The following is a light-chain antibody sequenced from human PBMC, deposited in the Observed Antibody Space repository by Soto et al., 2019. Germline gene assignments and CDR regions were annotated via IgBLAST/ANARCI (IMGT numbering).Light chain of an antibody. CDR2: DAS. CDR3: QQRAKWPLT. Sequence: EIVLTQSPATLSLSPGGRATLSCRASQSVTRYLAWYQQKPGRAPRLLIYDASNRATGIPARFSGSGSGTDFTLTISSLAPEEFAVYYCQQRAKWPLTFGQGTRLEIK. J-gene: IGKJ5*01. V-gene: IGKV3-11*01. CDR1: QSVTRY.